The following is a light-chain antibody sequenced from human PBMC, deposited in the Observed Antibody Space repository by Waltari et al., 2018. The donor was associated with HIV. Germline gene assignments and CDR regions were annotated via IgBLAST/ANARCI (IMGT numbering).Light chain of an antibody. Sequence: ELVMTQSPATLSVSPGERAPLSCRASQSVSSNLAWYQQKPGQAPRLLIYGASTRATGIPARFSGSGSGTEFTLTVSSLQSEDFAVYYCQQYINWPHTFGQGTKVEIK. V-gene: IGKV3-15*01. CDR1: QSVSSN. J-gene: IGKJ1*01. CDR2: GAS. CDR3: QQYINWPHT.